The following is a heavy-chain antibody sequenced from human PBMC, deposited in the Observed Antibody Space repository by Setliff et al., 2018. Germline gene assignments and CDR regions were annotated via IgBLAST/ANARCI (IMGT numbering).Heavy chain of an antibody. CDR2: ISAYNGNT. CDR1: GYTFTSYG. Sequence: ASVKVSCKASGYTFTSYGISWVRQAPGQGLEWMGWISAYNGNTNYAQKLQGRVTMTTDTSTSTAYMELRSLRSDDTVVYYCARDRGYCSSTACYPYIPGLYVWGQGTMVTVSS. V-gene: IGHV1-18*01. J-gene: IGHJ3*01. CDR3: ARDRGYCSSTACYPYIPGLYV. D-gene: IGHD2-2*01.